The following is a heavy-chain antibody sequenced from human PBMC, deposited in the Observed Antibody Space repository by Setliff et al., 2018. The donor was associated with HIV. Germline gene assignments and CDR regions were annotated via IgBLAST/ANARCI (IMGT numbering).Heavy chain of an antibody. V-gene: IGHV4-39*07. CDR1: GGSISSSSYY. CDR2: IYYSGST. CDR3: AKMSLYCSSTSCCGEPVGYFDY. Sequence: SETLSLTCTVSGGSISSSSYYWGWIRQPPGKGLEWIGSIYYSGSTYYNPSLKSRVTISVDTSKNQFSLKLSSVTAADTAVYYCAKMSLYCSSTSCCGEPVGYFDYWGQGTLVTVSS. J-gene: IGHJ4*02. D-gene: IGHD2-2*01.